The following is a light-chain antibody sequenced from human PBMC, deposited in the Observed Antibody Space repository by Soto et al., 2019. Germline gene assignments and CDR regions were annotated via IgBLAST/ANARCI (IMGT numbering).Light chain of an antibody. CDR1: QDISNC. Sequence: DIQMTQSPSSLSASVGDRVTITCQASQDISNCLNWYQQKPGKAPKLLIYGASNLETGVPSRFSGSGSGTDFTFTISSLQPEDLATYYCQQYDNFPGPSTFGQGTKLEIK. J-gene: IGKJ2*01. CDR2: GAS. CDR3: QQYDNFPGPST. V-gene: IGKV1-33*01.